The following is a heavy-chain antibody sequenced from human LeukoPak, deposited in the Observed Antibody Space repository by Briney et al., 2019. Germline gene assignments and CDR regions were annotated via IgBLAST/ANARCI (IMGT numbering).Heavy chain of an antibody. CDR3: ARGRDFWSGYSFDY. CDR2: IYYSGGP. J-gene: IGHJ4*02. CDR1: GGSVSPYY. Sequence: SETLSLTCTVSGGSVSPYYWNWIRQPPGKRLEWIGHIYYSGGPAYNPSLKSRVTMSVDTSKNQLSLRVSSVTAADTAVYYCARGRDFWSGYSFDYWGQGTLVTVSS. V-gene: IGHV4-59*08. D-gene: IGHD3-3*01.